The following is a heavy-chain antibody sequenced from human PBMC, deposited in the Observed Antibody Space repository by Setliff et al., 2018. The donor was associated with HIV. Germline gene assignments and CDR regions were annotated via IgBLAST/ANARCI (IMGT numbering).Heavy chain of an antibody. D-gene: IGHD2-2*01. CDR2: ISSSSSYT. CDR1: GFTFSDYY. J-gene: IGHJ4*02. Sequence: SLRLSCAASGFTFSDYYMSWIRQAPGKGLEWVSYISSSSSYTNYADSVKGRFTISRDNAKNSLYLQMNSLRAEDTAVYYCARDSRSSTSCYDYWGQGTLVTVSS. CDR3: ARDSRSSTSCYDY. V-gene: IGHV3-11*05.